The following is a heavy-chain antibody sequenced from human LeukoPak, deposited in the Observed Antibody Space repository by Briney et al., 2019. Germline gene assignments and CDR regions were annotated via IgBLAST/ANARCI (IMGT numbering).Heavy chain of an antibody. Sequence: LPGGSLRLSCAASGFTFSSYNMSWVRQAPGKGLEWVSYISSSGSTIYYADSVKGRFTISRDNAKNSLYLQMNSLRAEDTAIYYCAKEYTGTFSPFPSYFDNWGQGTLVTVSS. D-gene: IGHD1-26*01. CDR2: ISSSGSTI. V-gene: IGHV3-48*03. CDR3: AKEYTGTFSPFPSYFDN. CDR1: GFTFSSYN. J-gene: IGHJ4*02.